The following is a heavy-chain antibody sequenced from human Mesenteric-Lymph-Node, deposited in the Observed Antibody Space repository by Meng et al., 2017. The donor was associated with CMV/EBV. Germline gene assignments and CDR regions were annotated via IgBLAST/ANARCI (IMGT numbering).Heavy chain of an antibody. CDR3: ARTWILSYYYYGMDV. CDR2: INPKSGVT. J-gene: IGHJ6*02. V-gene: IGHV1-2*02. Sequence: ASVKVSCKASGYTFTDYNLHWVRQAPGQGLEWMGWINPKSGVTNFAQRFQGRVTMTRDTSITTVYMEVTTLRPDDTAVYYCARTWILSYYYYGMDVWGQGTTVTVSS. CDR1: GYTFTDYN. D-gene: IGHD2-2*03.